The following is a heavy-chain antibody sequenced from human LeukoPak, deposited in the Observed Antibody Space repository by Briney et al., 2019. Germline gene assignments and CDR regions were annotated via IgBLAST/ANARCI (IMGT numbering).Heavy chain of an antibody. V-gene: IGHV3-30-3*01. CDR2: ISYDGSNK. J-gene: IGHJ4*02. Sequence: GGSLRLSCAASGFTFSSYAMHWVRQAPGKGLEWVAVISYDGSNKYYADSVKGRFTISRDNSKNTLYLQMNSLRAEDTAVYYCAREREETYSSSPPVYYFDYWGQGTLVTVSS. CDR3: AREREETYSSSPPVYYFDY. D-gene: IGHD6-6*01. CDR1: GFTFSSYA.